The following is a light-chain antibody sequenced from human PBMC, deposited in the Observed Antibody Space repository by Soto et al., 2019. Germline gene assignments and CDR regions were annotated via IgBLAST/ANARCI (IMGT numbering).Light chain of an antibody. CDR2: GAS. Sequence: EIVLTQSPGTLSLSPGERATLSCRASQSVSSSYFAWYQQKPGQAPRLLIYGASSRATGIPDRFSGSGSGTDFTLTISRLEPEVFAVYYCQQHGDSLTFGGGTKVEIK. J-gene: IGKJ4*01. CDR1: QSVSSSY. V-gene: IGKV3-20*01. CDR3: QQHGDSLT.